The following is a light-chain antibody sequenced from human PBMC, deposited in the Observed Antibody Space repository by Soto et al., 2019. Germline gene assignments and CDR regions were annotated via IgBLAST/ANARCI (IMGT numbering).Light chain of an antibody. Sequence: ENVLTQSPGTLSLSPGERATLSCRASQSVSSSYLAWYQQKPGQAPRLLIYGASSRATGIPDRFSCSGSGTEFTLTISRLEPEDFAVYYCQQYGSSPLTFGGGTKVEIK. CDR3: QQYGSSPLT. V-gene: IGKV3-20*01. J-gene: IGKJ4*01. CDR1: QSVSSSY. CDR2: GAS.